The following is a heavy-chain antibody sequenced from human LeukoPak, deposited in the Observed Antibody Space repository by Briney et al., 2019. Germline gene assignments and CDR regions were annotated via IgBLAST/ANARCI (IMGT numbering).Heavy chain of an antibody. Sequence: PSQTLSLTCTVSGGSISSGGYYWSWIRQHPGKGLEWIGYIYYSGSTYYNPSLKSRVTISVDTSKNQFSLKLSSVTAADTAVYYCTRSRIAVAGTIDYWGQGTLVTVSS. CDR3: TRSRIAVAGTIDY. CDR2: IYYSGST. V-gene: IGHV4-31*03. CDR1: GGSISSGGYY. J-gene: IGHJ4*02. D-gene: IGHD6-19*01.